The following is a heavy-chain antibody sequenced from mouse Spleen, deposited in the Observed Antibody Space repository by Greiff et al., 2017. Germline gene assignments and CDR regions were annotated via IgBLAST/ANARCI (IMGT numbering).Heavy chain of an antibody. CDR2: IDPSDSYT. CDR1: GYTFTSYW. CDR3: AREIATGAY. D-gene: IGHD1-1*01. Sequence: QVQLQQSGAELVMPGASVKLSCKASGYTFTSYWMHWVKQRPGQGLEWIGEIDPSDSYTNYNQKFKGKATLTVDKSSSTAYMQLSSLTSEDSAVYYCAREIATGAYWGQGTLVTVSA. V-gene: IGHV1-69*01. J-gene: IGHJ3*01.